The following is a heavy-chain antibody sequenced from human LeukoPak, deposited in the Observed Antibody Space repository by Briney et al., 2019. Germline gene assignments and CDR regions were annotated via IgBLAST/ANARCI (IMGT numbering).Heavy chain of an antibody. CDR2: IYHSGST. J-gene: IGHJ6*02. CDR1: GGSISSGGYY. CDR3: ASTIPYYYDSSDYGMDV. V-gene: IGHV4-30-2*01. D-gene: IGHD3-22*01. Sequence: PSETLSLTCTVSGGSISSGGYYWSWIRQPPGKGLEWIGYIYHSGSTYYNPSLKSRVTISVDRSKNQFSLKLSSVTAADTAVYYCASTIPYYYDSSDYGMDVWGQGTTVTVSS.